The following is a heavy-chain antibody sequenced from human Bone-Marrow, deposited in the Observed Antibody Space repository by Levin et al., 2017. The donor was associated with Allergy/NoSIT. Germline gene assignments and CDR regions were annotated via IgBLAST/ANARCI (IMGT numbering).Heavy chain of an antibody. CDR3: ARSKWLPLYGMDV. D-gene: IGHD3-22*01. CDR2: IWYDGSNK. V-gene: IGHV3-33*01. CDR1: GFTFSSYG. Sequence: GESLKISCAASGFTFSSYGMHWVRQAPGKGLEWVAVIWYDGSNKYYADSVKGRFTISRDNSKNTLYLQMNSLRAEDTAVYYCARSKWLPLYGMDVWGQGTTVTVSS. J-gene: IGHJ6*02.